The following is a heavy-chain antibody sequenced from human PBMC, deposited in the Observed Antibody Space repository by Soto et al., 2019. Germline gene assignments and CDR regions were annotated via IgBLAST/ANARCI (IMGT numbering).Heavy chain of an antibody. CDR1: GGSISSSSYY. Sequence: SETLSLTCTVSGGSISSSSYYWGWIRQPPGKGLEWIGSIYYSGSTYYNPSLKSRVTISVDTSKNQFSLKLSSVTAADTAVYYCARVFPVHNDYGDLAGNWFDPWGQGTLVTVSS. V-gene: IGHV4-39*01. CDR2: IYYSGST. CDR3: ARVFPVHNDYGDLAGNWFDP. D-gene: IGHD4-17*01. J-gene: IGHJ5*02.